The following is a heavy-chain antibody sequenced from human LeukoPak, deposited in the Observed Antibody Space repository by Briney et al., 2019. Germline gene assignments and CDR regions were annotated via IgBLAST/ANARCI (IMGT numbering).Heavy chain of an antibody. D-gene: IGHD3-10*01. CDR2: IYYSGST. J-gene: IGHJ6*03. CDR1: GGSISSYY. Sequence: SETLSLTCTVSGGSISSYYWSWIRQPPGKGLEWIGYIYYSGSTNYNPSLKSRVTISVDTSKNQFSLKLSSVTAAGTAVYYCARVRRGGSGSYYYYYYYYMDVWGKGTTVTVSS. CDR3: ARVRRGGSGSYYYYYYYYMDV. V-gene: IGHV4-59*01.